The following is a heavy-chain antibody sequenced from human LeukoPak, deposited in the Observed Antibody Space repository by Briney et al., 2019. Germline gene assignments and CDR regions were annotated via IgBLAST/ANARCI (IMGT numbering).Heavy chain of an antibody. CDR1: GLTVSSNC. V-gene: IGHV3-53*01. J-gene: IGHJ4*02. CDR3: TREQDREAAATIVGDY. Sequence: GGSLRLSCAASGLTVSSNCMSWVRQAPGKGLEWVSAISGDGFSTFYADSVKGRFTISRDNARNSLYLEMNSLRAEDTAVYYCTREQDREAAATIVGDYWGQGTLVTVSS. CDR2: ISGDGFST. D-gene: IGHD3-22*01.